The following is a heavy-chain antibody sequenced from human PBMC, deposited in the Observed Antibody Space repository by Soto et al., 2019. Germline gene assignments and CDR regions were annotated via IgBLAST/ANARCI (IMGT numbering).Heavy chain of an antibody. Sequence: GEALKISCKGSGYSFTSYWIGWVRQMPGKGLEWMGIIYPGDSDTRYSPSFQGQVTISADKSISTAYLQWSSLKASDTAMYYCAGQRSWYPYGMDVWGQGTTVTVSS. CDR3: AGQRSWYPYGMDV. J-gene: IGHJ6*02. CDR1: GYSFTSYW. V-gene: IGHV5-51*01. D-gene: IGHD6-13*01. CDR2: IYPGDSDT.